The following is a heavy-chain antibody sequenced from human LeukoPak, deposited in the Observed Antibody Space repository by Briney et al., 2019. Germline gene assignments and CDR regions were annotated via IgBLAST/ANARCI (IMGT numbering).Heavy chain of an antibody. D-gene: IGHD4-11*01. CDR3: ASYKVAMTTVTTRWFDP. CDR2: IYYSGST. CDR1: GGSISSYY. Sequence: NPSETLSLTCTVSGGSISSYYWSWIRQPPGKGLEWIGYIYYSGSTNYNPSLKSRVTISVDTSKNQFSLKLSSVTAADTAVYYCASYKVAMTTVTTRWFDPWGQGTLVTVSP. V-gene: IGHV4-59*01. J-gene: IGHJ5*02.